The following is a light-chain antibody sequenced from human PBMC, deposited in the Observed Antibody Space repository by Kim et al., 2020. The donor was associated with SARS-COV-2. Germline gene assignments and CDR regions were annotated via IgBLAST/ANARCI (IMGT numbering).Light chain of an antibody. CDR3: YSYSAAGEPL. CDR2: KDT. J-gene: IGLJ2*01. Sequence: SYELTQPSSVSVSPGQTARITCSGDVLAKKYARWFQQKPGQAPVLVIYKDTERPSGIPERFSGSSSGTTVTLTISGAQVGDEGDYYCYSYSAAGEPLLGRGTQLTVL. CDR1: VLAKKY. V-gene: IGLV3-27*01.